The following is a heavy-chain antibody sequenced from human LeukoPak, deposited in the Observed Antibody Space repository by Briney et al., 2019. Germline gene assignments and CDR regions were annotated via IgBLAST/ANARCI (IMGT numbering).Heavy chain of an antibody. CDR2: ISPNSGGT. Sequence: ASVKVSCKASGYTFTGYYIHWVRQAPGQGLEWMGWISPNSGGTRYAQRFQGRVTMTRDTSISTAYMEVSRLRSDDTAVYYCARDDYGGALDIWGQGTMVTVSS. CDR3: ARDDYGGALDI. J-gene: IGHJ3*02. CDR1: GYTFTGYY. V-gene: IGHV1-2*02. D-gene: IGHD4-23*01.